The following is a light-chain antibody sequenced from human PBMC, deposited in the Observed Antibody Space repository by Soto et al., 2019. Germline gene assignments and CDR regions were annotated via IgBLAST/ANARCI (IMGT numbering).Light chain of an antibody. J-gene: IGKJ1*01. CDR2: DSS. V-gene: IGKV3-20*01. CDR3: QQYGISLT. CDR1: RSISSNY. Sequence: EIVLTQSPGTLSLSPGERATLSCRASRSISSNYVAWYQQKPGQAPRLLIYDSSSRATDIPDRFSGSGSGTGFTLTFSRLEPEAFAVYYCQQYGISLTFGQVTMVDSK.